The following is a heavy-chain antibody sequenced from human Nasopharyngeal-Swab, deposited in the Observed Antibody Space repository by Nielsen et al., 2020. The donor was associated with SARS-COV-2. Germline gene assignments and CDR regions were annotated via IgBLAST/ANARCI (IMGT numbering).Heavy chain of an antibody. CDR3: AKSSRIVVVPAAKWFDP. CDR2: ISGSGGST. Sequence: GESLKLSCAASGFTFSSYAMSWVRQAPGKGLEWVSAISGSGGSTYYADSVKGRFTISRDNSKNTLYLQMNSLRAEDTAVYYCAKSSRIVVVPAAKWFDPWGQGTLVTVSS. CDR1: GFTFSSYA. V-gene: IGHV3-23*01. D-gene: IGHD2-2*01. J-gene: IGHJ5*02.